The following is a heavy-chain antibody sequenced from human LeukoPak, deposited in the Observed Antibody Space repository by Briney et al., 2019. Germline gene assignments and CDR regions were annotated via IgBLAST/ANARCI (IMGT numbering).Heavy chain of an antibody. J-gene: IGHJ4*02. V-gene: IGHV1-2*02. CDR2: INPNSGGT. CDR3: AREEYSGYDFPFDY. Sequence: GASVKVSCKASGYTFTGYYMHWVRQAPGQGLEWMGWINPNSGGTNYAQKFQGRVTMTRDTSISTAYMELSRLRSDDTAVYYCAREEYSGYDFPFDYWGPGNLVNVPP. D-gene: IGHD5-12*01. CDR1: GYTFTGYY.